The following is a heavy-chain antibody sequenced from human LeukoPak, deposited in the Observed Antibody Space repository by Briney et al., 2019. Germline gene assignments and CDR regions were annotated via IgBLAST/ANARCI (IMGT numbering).Heavy chain of an antibody. CDR1: GGSITSSPFY. V-gene: IGHV4-39*07. Sequence: SETLSLTCTVSGGSITSSPFYWGWIRQPPGRGLDWIGSIYHSGSTYYNPSLKSRVTISVDTSKNQFSLKLSSVTAADTAVYYCARVRTTLYYYYYMDVWGKGTTVTISS. CDR2: IYHSGST. D-gene: IGHD4-11*01. CDR3: ARVRTTLYYYYYMDV. J-gene: IGHJ6*03.